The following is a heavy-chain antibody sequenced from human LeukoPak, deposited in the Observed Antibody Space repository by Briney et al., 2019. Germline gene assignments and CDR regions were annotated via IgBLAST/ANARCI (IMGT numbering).Heavy chain of an antibody. D-gene: IGHD2-15*01. J-gene: IGHJ4*02. V-gene: IGHV3-74*01. CDR3: ARDNEYCTGGTCRLDY. CDR1: GFTFSFYW. Sequence: GGFLRLSYASAGFTFSFYWMHWVRQAPGKGLVWVSRINNDGRSTSYAGSVKGRFTTSRDNARNTLYLQMNSLRAEDTAVYYCARDNEYCTGGTCRLDYWGQGALVTVSS. CDR2: INNDGRST.